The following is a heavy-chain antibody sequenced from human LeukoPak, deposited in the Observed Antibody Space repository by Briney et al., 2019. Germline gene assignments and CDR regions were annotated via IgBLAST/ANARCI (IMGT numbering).Heavy chain of an antibody. CDR1: GYTFTNYW. CDR2: IYPGDSDT. Sequence: GESLKISCKGSGYTFTNYWIGWVRQMPGKGLEWMGIIYPGDSDTRYSPSFEGQVTISADKSISTAYLQWSSLKASDTAIYYCARRRGNTIDYWGQGTLVTVSS. D-gene: IGHD4-23*01. J-gene: IGHJ4*02. CDR3: ARRRGNTIDY. V-gene: IGHV5-51*01.